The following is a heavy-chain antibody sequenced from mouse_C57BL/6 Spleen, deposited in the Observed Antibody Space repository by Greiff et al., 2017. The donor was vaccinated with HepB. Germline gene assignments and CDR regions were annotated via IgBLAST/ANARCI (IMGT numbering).Heavy chain of an antibody. V-gene: IGHV1-74*01. D-gene: IGHD2-4*01. CDR2: IHPSDSDT. CDR1: GYTFTSYW. J-gene: IGHJ3*01. CDR3: AIGDYDYDGWFAY. Sequence: QVQLQQSGAELVKPGASVKVSCTASGYTFTSYWMHWVKQRPGQGLEWIGRIHPSDSDTNYNQKFKGKATLTVDKSSSTAYMQLSSLTSEDSAVYYCAIGDYDYDGWFAYWGQGTLVTVSA.